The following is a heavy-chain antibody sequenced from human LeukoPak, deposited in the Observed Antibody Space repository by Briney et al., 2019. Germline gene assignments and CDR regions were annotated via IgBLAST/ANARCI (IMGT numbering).Heavy chain of an antibody. Sequence: PGESLRISCKGSGYPFTSYWITWVRQMPGKGLEWMGTIDPSDSYTNYSPSFQGHVTISADKSFSTAYLHWISLKASDTAIYYCARLRYYYDFSGYFVDYWGQGTLVTVSS. CDR3: ARLRYYYDFSGYFVDY. CDR2: IDPSDSYT. V-gene: IGHV5-10-1*01. CDR1: GYPFTSYW. D-gene: IGHD3-22*01. J-gene: IGHJ4*02.